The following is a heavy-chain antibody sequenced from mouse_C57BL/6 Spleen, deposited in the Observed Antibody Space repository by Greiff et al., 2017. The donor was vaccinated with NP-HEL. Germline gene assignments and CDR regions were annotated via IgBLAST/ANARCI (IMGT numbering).Heavy chain of an antibody. CDR3: ARAPSNYYGSSYWYFDV. V-gene: IGHV3-3*01. J-gene: IGHJ1*03. CDR1: GFSINSDCY. D-gene: IGHD1-1*01. Sequence: EVKLVESGPSLVRPSQTLSLTCTVTGFSINSDCYWIWIRQFPENKLEYIGYTFYSGITYYNPSLESRTYITRDTSKNQFSLKLSSVTTEDTATYYCARAPSNYYGSSYWYFDVWGTGTTVTVSS. CDR2: TFYSGIT.